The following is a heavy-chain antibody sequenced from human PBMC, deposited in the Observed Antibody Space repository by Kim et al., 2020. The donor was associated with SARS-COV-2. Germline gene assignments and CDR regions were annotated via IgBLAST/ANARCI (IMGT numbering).Heavy chain of an antibody. D-gene: IGHD6-19*01. Sequence: SETLSLTCAVYGGSFSGYYWSWIRQPPGKGLEWIGEINHSGSTNYNLSLKSRVTISVDTSKNQFSLKLSSVTAADTAVYYCARDGIAVAGHPFDYWGQGT. CDR1: GGSFSGYY. CDR3: ARDGIAVAGHPFDY. CDR2: INHSGST. J-gene: IGHJ4*02. V-gene: IGHV4-34*01.